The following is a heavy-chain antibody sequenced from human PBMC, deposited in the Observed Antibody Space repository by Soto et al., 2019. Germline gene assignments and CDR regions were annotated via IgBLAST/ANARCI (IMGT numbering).Heavy chain of an antibody. D-gene: IGHD3-9*01. Sequence: PGGSLRLSCAASGFTFSNYAMSWVRQTPGKGLEWVAVISYDGSNKYYADSVKGRFTISRDNSKNTLYLQMNSLRAEDTAVYYCATAVRYRDYFDYWGQGTLVTVSS. V-gene: IGHV3-30*03. CDR2: ISYDGSNK. CDR3: ATAVRYRDYFDY. CDR1: GFTFSNYA. J-gene: IGHJ4*02.